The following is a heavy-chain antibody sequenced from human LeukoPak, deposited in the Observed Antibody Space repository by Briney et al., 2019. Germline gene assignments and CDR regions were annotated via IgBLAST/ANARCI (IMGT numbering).Heavy chain of an antibody. CDR1: GGSITNYY. J-gene: IGHJ4*02. CDR3: ARQGELAIDY. V-gene: IGHV4-59*08. CDR2: IYNTGRT. D-gene: IGHD1-26*01. Sequence: SETLSLTRSVSGGSITNYYWSWIRQSPGKGLEWIGFIYNTGRTNYNPSLQSRVTMSIDTSKNQFSLKLSSVTAADTAVYYCARQGELAIDYWGQGTLVTVSS.